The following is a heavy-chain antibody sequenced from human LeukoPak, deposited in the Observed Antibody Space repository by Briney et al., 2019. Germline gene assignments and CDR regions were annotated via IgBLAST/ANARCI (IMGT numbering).Heavy chain of an antibody. CDR2: IFSGGAGTT. Sequence: GGSLRLSCAASGFTLSAYTMSCVRQPPGKGLEWVSTIFSGGAGTTYYVDSVKGRFTISRDNSKNTVYLQMSSLRAEDTAVYFCARDKLPYGRWEVDHWGQGTPVTVSS. CDR3: ARDKLPYGRWEVDH. D-gene: IGHD1-26*01. J-gene: IGHJ4*02. CDR1: GFTLSAYT. V-gene: IGHV3-23*01.